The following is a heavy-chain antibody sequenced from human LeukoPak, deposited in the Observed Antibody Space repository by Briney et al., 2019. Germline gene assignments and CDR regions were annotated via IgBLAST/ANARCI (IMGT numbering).Heavy chain of an antibody. Sequence: SETLSLTCTDPGGSMSTYYWSWIRQPPGKGLEWIGYVYYDGNNDYNPSLKSRVTTSIDTSKKRFSLKLTSVTAADTAVYYCARVKDDNNYDRAFDIWGQGTMVTVSS. CDR1: GGSMSTYY. V-gene: IGHV4-59*01. J-gene: IGHJ3*02. CDR3: ARVKDDNNYDRAFDI. D-gene: IGHD5-24*01. CDR2: VYYDGNN.